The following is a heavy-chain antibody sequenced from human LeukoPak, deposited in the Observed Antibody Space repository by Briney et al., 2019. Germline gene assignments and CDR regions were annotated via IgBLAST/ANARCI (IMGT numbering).Heavy chain of an antibody. D-gene: IGHD2-15*01. CDR3: ARGDCSGGSCYHGY. CDR2: IYYSGST. J-gene: IGHJ4*02. Sequence: AETLSLTCTVSGGSISSYYWSWIRQPPGKGLEWIGYIYYSGSTNYNPSLKSRVTISVDTSKNQFSLKLSSVTAADTAVYYCARGDCSGGSCYHGYWGQGTLVTVSS. CDR1: GGSISSYY. V-gene: IGHV4-59*01.